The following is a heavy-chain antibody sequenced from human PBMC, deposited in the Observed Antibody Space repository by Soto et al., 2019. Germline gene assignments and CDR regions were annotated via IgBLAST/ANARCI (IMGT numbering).Heavy chain of an antibody. J-gene: IGHJ5*02. CDR3: ARDCSLGNRWCRWFDP. Sequence: EVQLAESGGGLLKPGGSLRLSCAASGFTLSSYAMNWVRQAPGKGLEWVSYISSSSSNIQYAGSVKGRFTISRDNAKNSLYLLTNSLRDDDTAMYFCARDCSLGNRWCRWFDPWGQGTLVTVSS. D-gene: IGHD2-8*02. CDR2: ISSSSSNI. CDR1: GFTLSSYA. V-gene: IGHV3-48*02.